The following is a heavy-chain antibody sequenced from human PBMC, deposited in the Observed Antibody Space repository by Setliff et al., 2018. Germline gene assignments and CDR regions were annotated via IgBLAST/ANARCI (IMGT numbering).Heavy chain of an antibody. CDR1: GYTFSRYG. CDR3: ARVTYCGGDCYSFDY. D-gene: IGHD2-21*01. CDR2: ISAYNDYT. V-gene: IGHV1-18*01. J-gene: IGHJ4*02. Sequence: GASVKVSCKASGYTFSRYGINWVRQAPGQGLEWMGWISAYNDYTEFAEKLRGRVTMTTDTSTSTAYVELRSLRSDDTAVYFCARVTYCGGDCYSFDYWGQGTLVTVSS.